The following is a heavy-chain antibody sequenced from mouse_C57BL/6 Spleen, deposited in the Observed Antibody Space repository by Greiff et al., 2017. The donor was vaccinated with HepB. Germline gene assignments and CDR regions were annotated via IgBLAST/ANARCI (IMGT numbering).Heavy chain of an antibody. CDR1: GYTFTDYY. Sequence: EVQLQQSGPELVKPGASVKISCKASGYTFTDYYMNWVKQSHGKSLEWIGDINPNNGGTSYNQKFKGKATLTVDKSSSTAYMELRSLTSEDSAVYYCARWVVPYYYGSSYAMDYWGQVTSVTVSS. CDR2: INPNNGGT. D-gene: IGHD1-1*01. V-gene: IGHV1-26*01. J-gene: IGHJ4*01. CDR3: ARWVVPYYYGSSYAMDY.